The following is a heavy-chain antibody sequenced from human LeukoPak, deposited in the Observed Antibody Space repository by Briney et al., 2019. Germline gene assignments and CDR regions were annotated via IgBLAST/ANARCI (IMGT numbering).Heavy chain of an antibody. J-gene: IGHJ4*02. CDR1: GGSISSGDYY. D-gene: IGHD4-11*01. CDR2: IYYSGST. V-gene: IGHV4-30-4*01. CDR3: ARERRTVTTFLIDY. Sequence: SETLSLTCTVSGGSISSGDYYWSRIRQPPGKGLEWIGYIYYSGSTYYNPSLKSRVTISVDTSKNQFSLKLSSVTAADTAVYYCARERRTVTTFLIDYWGQGTLVTVSS.